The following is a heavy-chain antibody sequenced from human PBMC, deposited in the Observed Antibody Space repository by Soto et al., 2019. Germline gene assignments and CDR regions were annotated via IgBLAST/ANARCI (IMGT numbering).Heavy chain of an antibody. CDR3: ARNYVAILGSGPTYWYFEL. J-gene: IGHJ2*01. CDR2: IYYRGSS. V-gene: IGHV4-31*03. D-gene: IGHD3-10*02. Sequence: QVQLQESGPGLVKPSQTLSLTCTVSGGSISSGGYYWSWIRQHPGKGLEWIGYIYYRGSSYYNPSLESRATLSVDTSKNQFSLNLSSVTAADTAVYYCARNYVAILGSGPTYWYFELWGRGTLVTVS. CDR1: GGSISSGGYY.